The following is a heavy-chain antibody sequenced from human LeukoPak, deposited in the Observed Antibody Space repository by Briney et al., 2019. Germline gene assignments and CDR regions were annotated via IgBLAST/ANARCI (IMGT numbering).Heavy chain of an antibody. V-gene: IGHV1-69*13. Sequence: SVKVSCKASGGTFSSYAISWVQQAPGQGLEWMGGIIPIFGTANYAQKFQGRVTITADESTSTAYMELSSLRSEDTAVYYCARGLPLYRDSRGYTSRGFDYWGQGTLVTVSS. CDR3: ARGLPLYRDSRGYTSRGFDY. D-gene: IGHD3-22*01. CDR1: GGTFSSYA. CDR2: IIPIFGTA. J-gene: IGHJ4*02.